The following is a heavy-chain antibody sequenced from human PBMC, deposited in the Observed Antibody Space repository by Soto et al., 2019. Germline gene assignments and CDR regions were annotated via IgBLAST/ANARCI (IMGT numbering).Heavy chain of an antibody. CDR2: INSDGSST. CDR3: SRVGGEGYYYYYGMDV. J-gene: IGHJ6*02. Sequence: LXLXCAASGFPFSSXSMHWVGQAPGKGLVCVSRINSDGSSTSYAYSVRGRFTISRDNAKNTLYLQMNSLRAEETAVYYCSRVGGEGYYYYYGMDVWGQGTTVTVSS. V-gene: IGHV3-74*01. D-gene: IGHD3-10*01. CDR1: GFPFSSXS.